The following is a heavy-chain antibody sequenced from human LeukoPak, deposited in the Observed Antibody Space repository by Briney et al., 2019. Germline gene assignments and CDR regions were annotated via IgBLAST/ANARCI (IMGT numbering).Heavy chain of an antibody. CDR2: IIPIFGTA. CDR3: AREFSSGWGGGYYYYMDV. V-gene: IGHV1-69*06. CDR1: GGTFSSYA. J-gene: IGHJ6*03. D-gene: IGHD6-19*01. Sequence: SVKVSCKAAGGTFSSYAISWVRQAHGQGLELMGGIIPIFGTANYAQKFQGRVTITADKSTSTAYMELSSLRSEDTAVYYCAREFSSGWGGGYYYYMDVWGKGTTVTVSS.